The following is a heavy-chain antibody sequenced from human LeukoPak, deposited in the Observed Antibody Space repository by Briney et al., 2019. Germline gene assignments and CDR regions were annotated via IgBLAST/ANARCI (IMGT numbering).Heavy chain of an antibody. CDR2: IYYRGST. V-gene: IGHV4-30-4*01. D-gene: IGHD2-2*01. CDR1: GGSLSSDDYY. CDR3: AREYVVVVPAATYFDY. Sequence: SQTLSLTCTVSGGSLSSDDYYWSWIRQPPGKGLEWIVYIYYRGSTYDNPSLKSCVTISVDTSKTQFSLKLSSVAAADTAVYYCAREYVVVVPAATYFDYWGQGTLLTVSS. J-gene: IGHJ4*02.